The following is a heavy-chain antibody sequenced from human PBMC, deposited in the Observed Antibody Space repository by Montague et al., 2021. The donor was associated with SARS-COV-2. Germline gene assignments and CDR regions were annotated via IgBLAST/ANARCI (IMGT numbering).Heavy chain of an antibody. CDR2: IYYSGST. Sequence: TLSLTCTVSGGSISSGGYYWSWIRQHPGKGLEWIEYIYYSGSTYYNPSLKSRVTISVDTSKNQFSLKLSSVTAADTAVYYCARVSVEMATMGVYYYYGMDVWGQGTTVTVSS. J-gene: IGHJ6*02. CDR3: ARVSVEMATMGVYYYYGMDV. D-gene: IGHD5-24*01. CDR1: GGSISSGGYY. V-gene: IGHV4-31*03.